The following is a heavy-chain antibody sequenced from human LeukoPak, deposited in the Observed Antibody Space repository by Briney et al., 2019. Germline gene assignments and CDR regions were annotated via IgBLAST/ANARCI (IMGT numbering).Heavy chain of an antibody. CDR2: ISISSSPI. V-gene: IGHV3-48*02. CDR1: GFTFSSYS. Sequence: GGSLRLSCAASGFTFSSYSMNWVRQAPGKGLGWLSYISISSSPIYYADSVQGRFTISRDNAKNSLYLQMNSLRDEDTAVYYCARSIYASGSFYTFDIWGQGTMVTVSS. D-gene: IGHD3-10*01. CDR3: ARSIYASGSFYTFDI. J-gene: IGHJ3*02.